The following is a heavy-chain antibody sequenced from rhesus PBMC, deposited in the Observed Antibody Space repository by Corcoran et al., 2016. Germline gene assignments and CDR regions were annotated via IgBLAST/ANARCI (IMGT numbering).Heavy chain of an antibody. D-gene: IGHD2-15*01. Sequence: QLQLQESGPGLVKPSETLSLPCAVPGGSISRQNRWSGVRQPLGKGRGWVGRISGIGGSTSDPPSLKSRVTISKDTSKIQFSLKLSSVTAADTAVYYCARGVGYFEFWGQGALVTVSS. CDR2: ISGIGGST. CDR1: GGSISRQNR. CDR3: ARGVGYFEF. V-gene: IGHV4-57*02. J-gene: IGHJ1*01.